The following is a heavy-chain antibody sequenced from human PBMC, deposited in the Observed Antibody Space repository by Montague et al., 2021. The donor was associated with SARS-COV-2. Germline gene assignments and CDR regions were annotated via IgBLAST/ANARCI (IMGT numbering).Heavy chain of an antibody. Sequence: SETLSLTCAVYGGSFSGYYWTWIRQSPRKGLEWMGEINISGSTNYNSYLTSRVTISVDTSTNQFHLKLSSVTASDTAVYYCACGEITTRGLIYYYGMDVWGQGTTVTVSS. CDR3: ACGEITTRGLIYYYGMDV. J-gene: IGHJ6*02. CDR2: INISGST. CDR1: GGSFSGYY. D-gene: IGHD4-11*01. V-gene: IGHV4-34*01.